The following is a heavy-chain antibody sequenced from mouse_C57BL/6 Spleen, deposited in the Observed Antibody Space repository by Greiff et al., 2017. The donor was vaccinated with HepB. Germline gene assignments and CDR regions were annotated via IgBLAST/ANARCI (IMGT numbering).Heavy chain of an antibody. J-gene: IGHJ1*03. CDR3: ARRYGSSYRYFDV. CDR1: GYTFTSYG. D-gene: IGHD1-1*01. CDR2: IYPRSGNT. Sequence: LVESGAELARPGASVKLSCKASGYTFTSYGISWVKQRTGQGLEWIGEIYPRSGNTYYNEKFKGKATLTADKSSSTAYMELRSLTSEDSAVYFCARRYGSSYRYFDVWGTGTTVTVSS. V-gene: IGHV1-81*01.